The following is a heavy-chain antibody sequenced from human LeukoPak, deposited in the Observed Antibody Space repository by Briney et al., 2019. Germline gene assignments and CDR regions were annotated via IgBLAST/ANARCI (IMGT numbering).Heavy chain of an antibody. CDR1: GFTFSSYS. V-gene: IGHV3-21*01. CDR2: ISSSSSYI. Sequence: GGSLRLSCAASGFTFSSYSMNWVRQAPGKGLEWVSSISSSSSYIYYADSVKGRFTISRDNAKNTLYLQMNSLRAEDTAVYYCATTPPYGPGSYLDYWGQGTLVTVSS. CDR3: ATTPPYGPGSYLDY. D-gene: IGHD3-10*01. J-gene: IGHJ4*02.